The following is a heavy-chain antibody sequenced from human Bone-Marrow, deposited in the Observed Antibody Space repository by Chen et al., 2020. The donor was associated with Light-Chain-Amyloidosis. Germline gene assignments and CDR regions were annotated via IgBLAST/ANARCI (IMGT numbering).Heavy chain of an antibody. CDR2: INPKSGNT. J-gene: IGHJ5*02. CDR3: ARGRLGYDP. V-gene: IGHV1-8*02. CDR1: GYPFSNFD. D-gene: IGHD6-19*01. Sequence: QVQLVQSGAEVKKPGASVKVSCPASGYPFSNFDINWVRQVPGQGLEWMGWINPKSGNTGLAQKFQGRVTMTTDTSTSTAYMEFRSLTSQDTAVYYCARGRLGYDPWGQGTLVTVSS.